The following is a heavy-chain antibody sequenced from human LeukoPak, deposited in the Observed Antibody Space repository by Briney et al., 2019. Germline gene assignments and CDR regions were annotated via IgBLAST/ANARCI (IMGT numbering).Heavy chain of an antibody. Sequence: GDSLRLSCAASGFTFTKYWMTWVRQAPGKGLEWVANIEPDGSEKYYVDSVKGRFTISRDNAKNALFLQMNSLRAEDTAVYYCARDGRWEKTPSCWGQGTLVTVSS. V-gene: IGHV3-7*01. CDR2: IEPDGSEK. CDR3: ARDGRWEKTPSC. J-gene: IGHJ4*02. D-gene: IGHD2-2*01. CDR1: GFTFTKYW.